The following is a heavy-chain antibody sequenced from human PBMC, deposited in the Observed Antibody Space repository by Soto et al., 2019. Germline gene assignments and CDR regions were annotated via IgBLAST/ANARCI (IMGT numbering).Heavy chain of an antibody. J-gene: IGHJ6*02. CDR2: INHSGSP. D-gene: IGHD3-10*01. CDR3: ARGKKGILWFGEGRGIGRRYGMDV. Sequence: PSETLSLTCAVYGGSFSGYYWSWIRQPPGKGLEWIGEINHSGSPNYNPSLKSRVTISVDTSKNQFSLKLSSVTAADTAVYYCARGKKGILWFGEGRGIGRRYGMDVWGQGTTVTVSS. CDR1: GGSFSGYY. V-gene: IGHV4-34*01.